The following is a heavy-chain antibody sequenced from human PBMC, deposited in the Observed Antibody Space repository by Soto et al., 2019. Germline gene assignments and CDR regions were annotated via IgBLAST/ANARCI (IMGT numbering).Heavy chain of an antibody. CDR2: IFHGGNT. J-gene: IGHJ3*01. CDR1: GFFISSGNY. Sequence: ETLSLTCAVSGFFISSGNYWGWIRKPPGKGLEWIGSIFHGGNTYYNPSLKSRVTISVGMSKNQFSLKLNSVTAADTAVYYCARARWYDAFDVWGQGTVVTVSS. V-gene: IGHV4-38-2*01. CDR3: ARARWYDAFDV. D-gene: IGHD2-15*01.